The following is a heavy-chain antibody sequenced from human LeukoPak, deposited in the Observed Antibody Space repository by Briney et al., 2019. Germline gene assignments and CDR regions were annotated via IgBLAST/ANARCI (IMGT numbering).Heavy chain of an antibody. CDR2: ISGSGGST. CDR3: AKDPRDGSGSYY. Sequence: PGGSLRLSCAASGFTFSSYGMSWVRQAPGKGLEWVSAISGSGGSTYYADSVKGRFTISRDNSKNTLYLQMNSLRAEDTAVYYCAKDPRDGSGSYYWGQGTMVTVSS. CDR1: GFTFSSYG. V-gene: IGHV3-23*01. J-gene: IGHJ3*01. D-gene: IGHD3-10*01.